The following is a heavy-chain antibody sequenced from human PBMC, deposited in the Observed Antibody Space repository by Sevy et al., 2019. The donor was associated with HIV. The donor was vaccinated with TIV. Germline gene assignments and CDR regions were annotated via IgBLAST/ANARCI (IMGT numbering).Heavy chain of an antibody. CDR2: ISHDGNYK. V-gene: IGHV3-30-3*01. J-gene: IGHJ4*02. D-gene: IGHD3-3*01. CDR3: TTHRSFYDFWSGRYDY. Sequence: GGSLRLSCAASGFTFSNYDMHWVRQAPGKGLEWVAVISHDGNYKNYADSVKVRFTISRDDFKNTLYLQMNSLKTEDTAVYYCTTHRSFYDFWSGRYDYWGQGTLVTVSS. CDR1: GFTFSNYD.